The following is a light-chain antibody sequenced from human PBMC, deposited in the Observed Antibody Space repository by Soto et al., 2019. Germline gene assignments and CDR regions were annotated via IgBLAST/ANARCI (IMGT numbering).Light chain of an antibody. CDR2: DIF. CDR1: QGVCSD. V-gene: IGKV3D-15*01. J-gene: IGKJ5*01. CDR3: QQRSNWPIT. Sequence: EKVMTQSPSTLSVSPRERATLSCRARQGVCSDLAWYQQKPGHTPRLFIYDIFTRATGVPTRISGSGSGTEFTLTISSLQSEDFAVYYCQQRSNWPITFGQGTRLEIK.